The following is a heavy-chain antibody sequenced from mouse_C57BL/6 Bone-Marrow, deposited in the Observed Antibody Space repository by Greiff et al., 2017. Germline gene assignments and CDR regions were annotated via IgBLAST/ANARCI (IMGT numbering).Heavy chain of an antibody. V-gene: IGHV2-5*01. CDR1: GFSLTSYG. CDR3: AKNRDYYGSLYYYAMDY. Sequence: VQLQQSGPGLVQPSQCLSITCTVSGFSLTSYGVHWVRQSPGKGLEWLGVIWRGGSTDYNAAFMSRLSITKDNSKSQVFFKMNSLQDDDTAIYYCAKNRDYYGSLYYYAMDYWGQGTSVTVSS. J-gene: IGHJ4*01. CDR2: IWRGGST. D-gene: IGHD1-1*01.